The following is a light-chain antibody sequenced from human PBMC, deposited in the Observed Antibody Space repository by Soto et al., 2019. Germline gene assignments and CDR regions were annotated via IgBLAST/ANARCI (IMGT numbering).Light chain of an antibody. CDR3: CSYAGSSRV. J-gene: IGLJ2*01. CDR2: EGS. CDR1: SSDVGSYNL. V-gene: IGLV2-23*01. Sequence: QSVLTQPASVSGSPGQSITISCTGTSSDVGSYNLVSWYQQHPGKAPKLMIYEGSKRPSGVSNRFSGSKSGNTASLTISGLQAEDEADYYCCSYAGSSRVFVGGTKLTVL.